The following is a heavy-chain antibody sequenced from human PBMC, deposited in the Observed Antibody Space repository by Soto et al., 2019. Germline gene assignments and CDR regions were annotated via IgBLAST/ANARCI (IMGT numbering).Heavy chain of an antibody. J-gene: IGHJ3*02. D-gene: IGHD3-3*01. CDR3: ARESRQRFLEWLLRPDAFDI. V-gene: IGHV1-18*01. Sequence: ASVKVSCKASGYTFTSYGISWVRQAPGQGLEWMGWISAYNGNTNYAQKLQGRVTMTTDTSTSTAYMELRSLRSDDTAVYYCARESRQRFLEWLLRPDAFDIWGQGTMGTVSS. CDR2: ISAYNGNT. CDR1: GYTFTSYG.